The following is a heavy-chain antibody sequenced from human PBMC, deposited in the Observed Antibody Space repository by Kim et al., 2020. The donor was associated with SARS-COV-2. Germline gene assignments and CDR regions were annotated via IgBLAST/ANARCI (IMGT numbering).Heavy chain of an antibody. CDR3: ARDLGSGSYRCDVFDI. CDR2: IYHTGIT. Sequence: SETLSLTCTVSGGSISVYYWNWIRQPPGKELEWIGYIYHTGITNYNPSLKSRVTISVNTSENLFSLKLNSVTAADTAVYYCARDLGSGSYRCDVFDIWGQGTMVTVSS. D-gene: IGHD3-10*01. CDR1: GGSISVYY. J-gene: IGHJ3*02. V-gene: IGHV4-59*01.